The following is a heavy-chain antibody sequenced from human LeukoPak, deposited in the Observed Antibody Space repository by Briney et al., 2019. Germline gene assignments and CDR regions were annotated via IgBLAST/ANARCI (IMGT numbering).Heavy chain of an antibody. CDR3: ARGNDILTGYNT. V-gene: IGHV4-4*07. CDR2: IYSSGSN. J-gene: IGHJ4*02. D-gene: IGHD3-9*01. CDR1: GGSISGYF. Sequence: SETLSLTCTVSGGSISGYFWSWIRQPAGKGLEWIGRIYSSGSNNYNPSLKSRVTMSLDTSKNHLSLNLSSVTAADTAVYYCARGNDILTGYNTWGQGTLVTVSS.